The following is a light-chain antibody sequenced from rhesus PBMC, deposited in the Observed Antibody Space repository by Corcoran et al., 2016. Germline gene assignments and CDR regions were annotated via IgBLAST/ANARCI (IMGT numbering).Light chain of an antibody. V-gene: IGKV2-65*01. J-gene: IGKJ2*01. Sequence: DVVMTQSPLALPITPGQPPSTSCRSSQSLVHSNGNRYLSWLQQKPGQPPKLLMYKASNRFSGVPERFSGSGAGTVFTMKISSVESEDVGVSYCMQYTHIPYSFGQRTKVEIK. CDR2: KAS. CDR1: QSLVHSNGNRY. CDR3: MQYTHIPYS.